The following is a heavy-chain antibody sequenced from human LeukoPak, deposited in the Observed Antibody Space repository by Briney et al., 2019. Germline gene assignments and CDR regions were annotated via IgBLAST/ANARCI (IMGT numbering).Heavy chain of an antibody. CDR1: GGSISSSSYY. V-gene: IGHV4-39*01. Sequence: PSETLSLTCTVSGGSISSSSYYWGWIRQPPGKGLEWIGSIYYSGSTYYNPSLKSRVTISVDTSKNQFSLKLSSVTAADTAVYYCARHQGRLLWFGESPNWFDPWGQGTLVTVSS. D-gene: IGHD3-10*01. CDR3: ARHQGRLLWFGESPNWFDP. J-gene: IGHJ5*02. CDR2: IYYSGST.